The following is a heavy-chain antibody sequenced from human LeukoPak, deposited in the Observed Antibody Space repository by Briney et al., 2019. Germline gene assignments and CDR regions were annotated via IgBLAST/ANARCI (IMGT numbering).Heavy chain of an antibody. D-gene: IGHD4-17*01. V-gene: IGHV3-74*01. Sequence: PGGSLRLSCASSGFTFSSYWMHWVRQAPGKGLVWVSRINSDGSSTSYADSVKGRFTISRDNAKNTLYLQMNSLRAEDTAVYYCARDGIYGDYGHWGQGILVTVSS. CDR3: ARDGIYGDYGH. CDR1: GFTFSSYW. CDR2: INSDGSST. J-gene: IGHJ4*02.